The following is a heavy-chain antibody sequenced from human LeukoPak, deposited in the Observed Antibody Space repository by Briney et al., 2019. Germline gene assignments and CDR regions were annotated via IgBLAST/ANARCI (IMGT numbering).Heavy chain of an antibody. Sequence: GGSLRLSCAASGFTFSSYSMHWVRQAPGEGLEWGAVISYDGSNKYYADSVKGRFTISRDNSKNTLYLQMNSLRAEDTAVYYCAREGPGVGFDPWGQGTLVTVSS. V-gene: IGHV3-30-3*01. CDR1: GFTFSSYS. J-gene: IGHJ5*02. D-gene: IGHD3-10*01. CDR2: ISYDGSNK. CDR3: AREGPGVGFDP.